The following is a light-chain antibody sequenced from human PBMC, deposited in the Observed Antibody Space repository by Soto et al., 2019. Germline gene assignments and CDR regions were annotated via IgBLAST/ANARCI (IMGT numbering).Light chain of an antibody. CDR3: EQYNNWPLT. CDR2: EAS. Sequence: ELVMTQSPATLSVSPGERATLSCRASQSVNSNLAWYQQKRGQAPRLLIYEASSRATGIPARFSASGSGTEFTLTISSLQSEDFAVYYCEQYNNWPLTFGGVTNVESK. V-gene: IGKV3-15*01. J-gene: IGKJ4*01. CDR1: QSVNSN.